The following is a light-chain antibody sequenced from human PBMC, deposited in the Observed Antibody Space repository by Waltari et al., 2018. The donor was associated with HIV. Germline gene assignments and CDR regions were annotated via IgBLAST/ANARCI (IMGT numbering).Light chain of an antibody. V-gene: IGKV4-1*01. J-gene: IGKJ4*01. CDR1: QSILYSSDNRNY. CDR2: WAS. CDR3: QQYFRIPPT. Sequence: DIVMTQSPDSLPVSLGEWATINCTSSQSILYSSDNRNYLAWYQQKARQPPKLLISWASTRESGVPDRFSASGSGTDFTLTITRLQAEDVAIYHCQQYFRIPPTFGGGTKVEIK.